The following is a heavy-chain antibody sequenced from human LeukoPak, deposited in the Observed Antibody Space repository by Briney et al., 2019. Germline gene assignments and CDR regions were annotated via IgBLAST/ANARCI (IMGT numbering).Heavy chain of an antibody. Sequence: SETLSLTCAVYGGPLSGYYWSWIRQPPGKGLEWIGEINHSGSTNYNPSIKSRVTISVDTSKNQFSLKLSSVTAADTAVYYCAQDFDYWGQGTLVTVSS. CDR2: INHSGST. J-gene: IGHJ4*02. CDR1: GGPLSGYY. CDR3: AQDFDY. V-gene: IGHV4-34*01.